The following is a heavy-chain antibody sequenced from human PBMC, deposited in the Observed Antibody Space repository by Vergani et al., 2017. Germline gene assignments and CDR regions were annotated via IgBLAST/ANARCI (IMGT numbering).Heavy chain of an antibody. CDR2: IYYSGST. V-gene: IGHV4-59*11. J-gene: IGHJ6*02. CDR1: GGSISSHY. Sequence: QVQLQESGPGLVKPSETLSLTCTVSGGSISSHYWSWIRQPPGKGLVWIGYIYYSGSTNYNPSLKSRVTISVDTSKNQFSLKLSSVTAADTAVYYCARQYCSSTSCYGNFILDYYYGMDVWGQGTTVTVSS. D-gene: IGHD2-2*01. CDR3: ARQYCSSTSCYGNFILDYYYGMDV.